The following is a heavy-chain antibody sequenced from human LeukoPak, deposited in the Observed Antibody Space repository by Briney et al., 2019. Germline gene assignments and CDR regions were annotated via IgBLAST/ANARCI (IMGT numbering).Heavy chain of an antibody. CDR1: GFTFSSYA. D-gene: IGHD2-15*01. CDR3: ARVPSFLYCSGGSCHPYFDY. V-gene: IGHV3-30*04. CDR2: ISYDGSNK. Sequence: PGGSLRLSCAASGFTFSSYAMHWVRQAPGKGLEWVAVISYDGSNKYYADSVKGRFTISRDNSKNTLYLQMNSLRAEDTAVYYCARVPSFLYCSGGSCHPYFDYWGQGTLVTVSS. J-gene: IGHJ4*02.